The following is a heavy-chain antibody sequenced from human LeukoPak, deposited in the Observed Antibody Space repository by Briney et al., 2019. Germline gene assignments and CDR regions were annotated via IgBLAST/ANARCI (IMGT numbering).Heavy chain of an antibody. CDR3: ARDLGSPNNYGMDV. CDR1: GYTFTSYD. Sequence: ASVKVSCKASGYTFTSYDINWVRQATGQGLEWMGWMNPNSGNTGYAQKFQGRVTMTRNTSISTAYMELSSLRSEDTAVYYCARDLGSPNNYGMDVWGQGTTVTVSS. CDR2: MNPNSGNT. D-gene: IGHD1-26*01. J-gene: IGHJ6*02. V-gene: IGHV1-8*01.